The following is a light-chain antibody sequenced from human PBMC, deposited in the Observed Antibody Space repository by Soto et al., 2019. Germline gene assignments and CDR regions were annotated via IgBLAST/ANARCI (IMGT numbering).Light chain of an antibody. Sequence: DIQMTQSPSSVSASVGDRVTITCRASQGISSWLAWYQQKPGKAPKLLIYAASSLQSGVPSRFXGXGSXTXXXXTIXXXQXEXFATYYCQQANSFSHLTFGGGTKVEIK. CDR2: AAS. CDR1: QGISSW. J-gene: IGKJ4*01. CDR3: QQANSFSHLT. V-gene: IGKV1-12*01.